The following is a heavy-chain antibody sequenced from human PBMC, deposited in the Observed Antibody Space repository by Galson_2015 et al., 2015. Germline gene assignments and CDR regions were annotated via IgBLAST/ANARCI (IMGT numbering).Heavy chain of an antibody. V-gene: IGHV4-4*02. Sequence: SETLSLTCAVSGGSISGTDWWSWVRQPPGKGLEWIGEISQSGTTNYNPSLKSRVTMSVDKSTNQFSLKVNSVTAADTALYYCATIAVAGTDVDSWGQGTLVTVSS. CDR3: ATIAVAGTDVDS. CDR1: GGSISGTDW. J-gene: IGHJ4*02. CDR2: ISQSGTT. D-gene: IGHD6-19*01.